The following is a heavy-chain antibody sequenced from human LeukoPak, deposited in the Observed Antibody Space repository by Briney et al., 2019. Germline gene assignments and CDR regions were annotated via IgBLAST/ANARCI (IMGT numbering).Heavy chain of an antibody. D-gene: IGHD3-10*01. J-gene: IGHJ4*02. CDR2: IYHRGST. CDR3: ARDRGSGYFDY. CDR1: GFSINTGGSS. V-gene: IGHV4-30-2*01. Sequence: PSETLSLTCTVSGFSINTGGSSWNWIRQPPGQGLEWIGSIYHRGSTSYTPCLASRVTISLDTSENQFSLKLSSVAATDAAVYYCARDRGSGYFDYWGQGALVTVSS.